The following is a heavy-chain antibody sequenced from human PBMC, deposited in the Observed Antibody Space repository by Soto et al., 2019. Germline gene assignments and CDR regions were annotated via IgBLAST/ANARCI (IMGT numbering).Heavy chain of an antibody. Sequence: EVQLLESGGGLVQPGVSLRLSCAASGFTFSSFAMSWVRQAPGKGLEWVSGISGSGGGTYYADSVKGRFTISRDNSKNTLYLQMSSLRVEDTAVYYCAKEWAGSFDYWSQGTLVTVSS. J-gene: IGHJ4*02. CDR2: ISGSGGGT. CDR3: AKEWAGSFDY. V-gene: IGHV3-23*01. CDR1: GFTFSSFA. D-gene: IGHD6-19*01.